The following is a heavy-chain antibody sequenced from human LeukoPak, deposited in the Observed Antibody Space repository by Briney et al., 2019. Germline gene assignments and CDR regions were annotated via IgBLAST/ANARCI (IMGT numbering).Heavy chain of an antibody. CDR2: ISGSGGST. J-gene: IGHJ3*02. Sequence: PGGSLRLSCAASGFTFSSHAMRWVRQAPGKAPEWVSGISGSGGSTYSADSVKGRFTISRDNSKNTLYLQMNTLRAEDTAVYYCARSIYASGSFYTFDIWGQGTMVTVSS. CDR1: GFTFSSHA. CDR3: ARSIYASGSFYTFDI. D-gene: IGHD3-10*01. V-gene: IGHV3-23*01.